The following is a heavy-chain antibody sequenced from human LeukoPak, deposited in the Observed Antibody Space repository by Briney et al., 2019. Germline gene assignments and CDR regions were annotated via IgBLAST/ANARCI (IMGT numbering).Heavy chain of an antibody. D-gene: IGHD3-22*01. CDR2: ISAYNGNT. CDR1: GYTFTSYG. Sequence: ASVKVSCTASGYTFTSYGISWVRRAPGQGLEWMGWISAYNGNTNYAQKLQGRVTMTTDTSTSTAYMDLRSLRSDDTAVYYCARYDSSGYYLIYWGQGTLVTVSS. CDR3: ARYDSSGYYLIY. V-gene: IGHV1-18*01. J-gene: IGHJ4*02.